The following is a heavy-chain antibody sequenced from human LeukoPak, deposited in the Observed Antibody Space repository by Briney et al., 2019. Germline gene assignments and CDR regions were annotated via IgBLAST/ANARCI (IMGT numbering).Heavy chain of an antibody. CDR2: ITPILGIA. CDR1: GGTFSSYA. Sequence: AASVKVSCKASGGTFSSYAISWVRQAPGQGLEWMGRITPILGIANYAQKFQGRVTITTDKSTSTAYMELSSLRSEDTAVYYCAEGSKTPSDYWGQGTLVTVSS. J-gene: IGHJ4*02. V-gene: IGHV1-69*04. CDR3: AEGSKTPSDY.